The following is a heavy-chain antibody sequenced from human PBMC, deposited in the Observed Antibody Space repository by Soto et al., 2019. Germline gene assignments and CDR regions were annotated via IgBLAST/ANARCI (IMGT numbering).Heavy chain of an antibody. J-gene: IGHJ4*02. D-gene: IGHD1-1*01. CDR1: GGSISSYY. Sequence: QVQLQESGPGLVKPSETLSLTCTVSGGSISSYYWSWIRQPPGKGLEWIGYIYYSGSTNYNPSLKRRVTISVDTSKNQLFLNLSSVTAADTAVYYCARRYGYCFDYWGQGTLVTVSS. CDR2: IYYSGST. V-gene: IGHV4-59*08. CDR3: ARRYGYCFDY.